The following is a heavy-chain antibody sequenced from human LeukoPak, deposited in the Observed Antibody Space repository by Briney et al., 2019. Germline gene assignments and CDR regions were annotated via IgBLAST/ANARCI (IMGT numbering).Heavy chain of an antibody. J-gene: IGHJ4*02. V-gene: IGHV3-23*01. Sequence: GGSLRLSCAASGFTLSSYAMSWVRPAPGKGLEWVSAISGSGGSTYYADSVKGRFTISRDNSKNTLYLQMNSLRAEDTAVYYCAKELHYYDILAGPFDYWGQGTLVTVSS. CDR1: GFTLSSYA. D-gene: IGHD3-9*01. CDR3: AKELHYYDILAGPFDY. CDR2: ISGSGGST.